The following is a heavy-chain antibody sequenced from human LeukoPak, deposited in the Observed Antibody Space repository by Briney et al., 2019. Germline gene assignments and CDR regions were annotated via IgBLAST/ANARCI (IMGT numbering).Heavy chain of an antibody. V-gene: IGHV3-30-3*01. Sequence: GGSLRLSCAASGFTFSSYAMHWVRQAPGKGLEWVAVISYDGSNKYYADSVKGRFTISRDNSKNTLYLQMNSLRAEDTAVYYCARQHSSHHYDFWSGYQYYFDYWGQGTLVTVSS. J-gene: IGHJ4*02. CDR2: ISYDGSNK. D-gene: IGHD3-3*01. CDR3: ARQHSSHHYDFWSGYQYYFDY. CDR1: GFTFSSYA.